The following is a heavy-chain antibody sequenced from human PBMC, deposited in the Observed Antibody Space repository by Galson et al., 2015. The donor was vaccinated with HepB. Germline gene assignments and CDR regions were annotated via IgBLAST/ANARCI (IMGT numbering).Heavy chain of an antibody. J-gene: IGHJ4*02. Sequence: CAISGDSVSSNSAAWNWIRQSPSRGLEWLGRTYYRSKWYNDYAVSAKSRITINPDTSKNQFSLKLSSVIAADTAVYYCARHPVQYSGYGPDNSGYFDYWGQGTLVTVSS. CDR3: ARHPVQYSGYGPDNSGYFDY. CDR1: GDSVSSNSAA. CDR2: TYYRSKWYN. D-gene: IGHD5-12*01. V-gene: IGHV6-1*01.